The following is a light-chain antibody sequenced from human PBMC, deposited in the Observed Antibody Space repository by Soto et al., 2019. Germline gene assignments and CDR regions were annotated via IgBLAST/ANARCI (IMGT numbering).Light chain of an antibody. CDR1: QSVFSF. Sequence: EIVLTQSPATVSLSPGETATLSCRASQSVFSFLAWYQQKPGQAPRLLMYDATNRATGIPARFSGSGSVTDFTLTISSLEPEDCAVYYCQQRRNWPLTVGGGTKVEIK. V-gene: IGKV3-11*01. CDR2: DAT. J-gene: IGKJ4*01. CDR3: QQRRNWPLT.